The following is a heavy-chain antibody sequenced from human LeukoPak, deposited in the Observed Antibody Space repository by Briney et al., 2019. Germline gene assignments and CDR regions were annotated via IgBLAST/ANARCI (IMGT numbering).Heavy chain of an antibody. CDR3: ARHASYYDSSGPNNWFDP. Sequence: GVSLKISCKGSGYSFTSYWIGWVRQMPGKGLEWMGIIYPGDSDTRYSPSFQGQVTISADKSISTAYLQWSSLKASDTAMYYCARHASYYDSSGPNNWFDPWGQGTLVTVSS. CDR1: GYSFTSYW. J-gene: IGHJ5*02. CDR2: IYPGDSDT. D-gene: IGHD3-22*01. V-gene: IGHV5-51*01.